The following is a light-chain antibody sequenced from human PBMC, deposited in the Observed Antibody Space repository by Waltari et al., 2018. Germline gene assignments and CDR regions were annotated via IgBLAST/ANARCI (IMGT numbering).Light chain of an antibody. CDR3: QQYGYSPLT. V-gene: IGKV3-20*01. CDR1: ESVSSGY. CDR2: GAS. Sequence: EIVLTQSPGTLSLSPGERATLSCRPSESVSSGYVAWYQQKPGQAPRPLTYGASSRATGIPDRFSGSGSGTDFTLTITRLEPEDFAMYYCQQYGYSPLTFGGGTKVEIK. J-gene: IGKJ4*01.